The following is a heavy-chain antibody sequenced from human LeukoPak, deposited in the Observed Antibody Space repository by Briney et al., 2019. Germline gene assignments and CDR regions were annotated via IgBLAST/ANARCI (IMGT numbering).Heavy chain of an antibody. Sequence: GGSLRLSCAASGFTFSNYAMSWVRQAPGKGLEWVSYISSSGSTIYYADSVKGRFTISRDNSKNTLYLQMNSLRAEDTAVYYCARILDSAWGELGYWGQGTLVIVSS. V-gene: IGHV3-48*01. D-gene: IGHD6-19*01. CDR2: ISSSGSTI. CDR3: ARILDSAWGELGY. CDR1: GFTFSNYA. J-gene: IGHJ4*02.